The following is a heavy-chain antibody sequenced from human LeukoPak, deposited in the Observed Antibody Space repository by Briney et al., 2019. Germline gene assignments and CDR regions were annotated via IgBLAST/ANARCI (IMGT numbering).Heavy chain of an antibody. CDR2: IKQDGSEK. V-gene: IGHV3-7*03. Sequence: PGGSLRLSCAASGFTFSSYWMSWVRQAPGKGLEWVANIKQDGSEKYYVDSVKGRFIISRDNAKNSLYLQMNSLRAEDTAVYYCARAPANWEDAFDVWGQGTMVTVSS. CDR3: ARAPANWEDAFDV. D-gene: IGHD7-27*01. J-gene: IGHJ3*01. CDR1: GFTFSSYW.